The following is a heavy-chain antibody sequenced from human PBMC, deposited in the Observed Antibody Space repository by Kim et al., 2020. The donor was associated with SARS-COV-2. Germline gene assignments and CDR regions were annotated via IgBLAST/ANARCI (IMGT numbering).Heavy chain of an antibody. CDR2: INYGGVT. J-gene: IGHJ3*02. CDR3: ARGLSGGWSGDAFDI. Sequence: SETLSLTCSVSGGPFSGFFWSYIRQAPGKGLEWIGEINYGGVTNYNPSLRSRVFMSVDRSKSLFSLNLTSVTAADTAMYFCARGLSGGWSGDAFDIWDQGTSVTVS. CDR1: GGPFSGFF. V-gene: IGHV4-34*01. D-gene: IGHD6-19*01.